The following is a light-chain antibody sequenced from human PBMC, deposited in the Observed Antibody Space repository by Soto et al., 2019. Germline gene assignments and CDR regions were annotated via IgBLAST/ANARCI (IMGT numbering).Light chain of an antibody. CDR2: GVT. CDR3: SSFTTSYFYV. J-gene: IGLJ1*01. Sequence: QSALTQPASVSGSPGQSITISCTGSGSDIDAYNYVSWYQQHPGKAPKLLIHGVTRRPSGVSSRFSASKSAYTASLTISGLQAEDEANYYCSSFTTSYFYVFGPGTKLTVL. CDR1: GSDIDAYNY. V-gene: IGLV2-14*01.